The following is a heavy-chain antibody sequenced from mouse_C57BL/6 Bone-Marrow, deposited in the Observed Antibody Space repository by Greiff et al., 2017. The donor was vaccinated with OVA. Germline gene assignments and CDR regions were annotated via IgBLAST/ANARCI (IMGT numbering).Heavy chain of an antibody. D-gene: IGHD1-1*01. CDR2: ISYDGSN. V-gene: IGHV3-6*01. CDR1: GYSITSGYY. Sequence: VQLKQSGPGLVKPSQSLSLTCSVTGYSITSGYYWNWIRQFPGNKLEWMGYISYDGSNNYNPSLKNRISITRDTSKNQFFLKLNSVTTEDTATYDCARGDGSSFWYFDVWGTGTTVTVSS. CDR3: ARGDGSSFWYFDV. J-gene: IGHJ1*03.